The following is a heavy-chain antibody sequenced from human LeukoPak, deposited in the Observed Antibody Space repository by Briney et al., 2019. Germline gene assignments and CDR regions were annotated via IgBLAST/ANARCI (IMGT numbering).Heavy chain of an antibody. J-gene: IGHJ3*02. Sequence: GSLRLSCAASGFTFSSYALSWVRQAPGKGLEWVSTISSTSTYIYYADSVKGRFTITRDNAKNSLYLQMNSLRAEDTAVFYCARARNYGEQDFDIWGQGTLVTVSS. V-gene: IGHV3-21*01. CDR1: GFTFSSYA. D-gene: IGHD4/OR15-4a*01. CDR3: ARARNYGEQDFDI. CDR2: ISSTSTYI.